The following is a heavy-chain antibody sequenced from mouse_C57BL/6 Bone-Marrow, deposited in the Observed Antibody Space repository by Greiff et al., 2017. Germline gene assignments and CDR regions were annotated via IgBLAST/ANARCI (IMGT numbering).Heavy chain of an antibody. CDR1: GFTFSSYT. CDR2: ISGGGGNT. Sequence: VNVVESGGGLVKPGGSLKLSCAASGFTFSSYTMSWVRQTPGKRLQWVAAISGGGGNTYYPDSVKGRFTISRDTAKNILYLQMSSLRSEDTALYYCSRQVTTVLATKYFDVWGTGTTVTVSS. J-gene: IGHJ1*03. CDR3: SRQVTTVLATKYFDV. V-gene: IGHV5-9*01. D-gene: IGHD1-1*01.